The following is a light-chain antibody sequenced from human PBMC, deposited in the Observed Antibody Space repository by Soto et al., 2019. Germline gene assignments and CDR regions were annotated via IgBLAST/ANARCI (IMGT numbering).Light chain of an antibody. V-gene: IGKV3-20*01. CDR2: GAS. CDR3: QQYGSSPKT. J-gene: IGKJ1*01. CDR1: RSLRGNN. Sequence: EIVLTESPGTLSLSPGQRATLSCRASRSLRGNNFAWYRQTPGPPPRLLIYGASSRATGIPDRFSGSGSGTDFTLTISRLAREDFAFYYCQQYGSSPKTFGQGTKVDI.